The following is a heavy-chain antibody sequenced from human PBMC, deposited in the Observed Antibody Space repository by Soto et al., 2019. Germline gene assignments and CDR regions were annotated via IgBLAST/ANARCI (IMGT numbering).Heavy chain of an antibody. Sequence: EVQLVESGGGLVKPGESLRLSCAASGFTFSTSAMNWVRQAPGKGLEWLSSITSSGSHTRYADSLKGRFIISRDNANNSLSLQMNSLSPDDTGVYYCARGGGSLNFDPGGKGTLVTVSS. CDR3: ARGGGSLNFDP. J-gene: IGHJ5*02. V-gene: IGHV3-21*01. D-gene: IGHD2-15*01. CDR2: ITSSGSHT. CDR1: GFTFSTSA.